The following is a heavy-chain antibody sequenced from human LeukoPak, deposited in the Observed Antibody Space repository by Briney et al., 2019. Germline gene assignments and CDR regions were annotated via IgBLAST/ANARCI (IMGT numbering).Heavy chain of an antibody. CDR3: ARDCQFYDFWSGYCL. J-gene: IGHJ4*02. Sequence: PGGSLRLSCAASGFTFSSYTVNWVRQAPGKGLEWVSSISSSGNYTYYVESLKGRFTISRDNAKNSLYLQMNSLRAEDTAVYYCARDCQFYDFWSGYCLWGQGTLVTVSS. CDR1: GFTFSSYT. V-gene: IGHV3-21*01. D-gene: IGHD3-3*01. CDR2: ISSSGNYT.